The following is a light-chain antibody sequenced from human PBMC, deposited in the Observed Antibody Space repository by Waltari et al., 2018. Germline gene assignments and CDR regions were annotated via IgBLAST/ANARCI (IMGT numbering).Light chain of an antibody. J-gene: IGKJ1*01. V-gene: IGKV1-5*03. CDR1: QTINTW. Sequence: DIQMTQSPSTLTASVGDRVTITCRASQTINTWLAWYQQKPGKAPNLLIYRTSTLESGVPSRFSGSGSRTEFTLTISNLQPEDLATYYCQQAWTFGPGTKVEIK. CDR3: QQAWT. CDR2: RTS.